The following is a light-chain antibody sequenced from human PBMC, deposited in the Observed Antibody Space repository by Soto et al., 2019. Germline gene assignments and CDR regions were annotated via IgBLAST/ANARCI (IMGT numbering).Light chain of an antibody. Sequence: DIVLTQSPATLSLSPGESATLSCRDSQSVSSNYLAWYQHKPGQAPRLLIYDESNRATGIPDRVSGSGSGTDLNLTISRLEPEDSAVYYCQQRTNWPLTCGQGTRLEIK. V-gene: IGKV3-11*01. J-gene: IGKJ5*01. CDR2: DES. CDR1: QSVSSNY. CDR3: QQRTNWPLT.